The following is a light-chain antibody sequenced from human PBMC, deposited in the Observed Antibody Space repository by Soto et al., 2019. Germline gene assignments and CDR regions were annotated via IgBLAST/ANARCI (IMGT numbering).Light chain of an antibody. CDR2: GAS. CDR1: QSVSSN. CDR3: QQYDSSPKP. J-gene: IGKJ1*01. Sequence: EIVVKQSPSTLSVSTGERATLSCRASQSVSSNLAWYQQKPGQAPRLLIYGASTRATGIPARFSGSGSGTDFTLTISRLEPEDFAVYYCQQYDSSPKPFGQGTKVDIK. V-gene: IGKV3-15*01.